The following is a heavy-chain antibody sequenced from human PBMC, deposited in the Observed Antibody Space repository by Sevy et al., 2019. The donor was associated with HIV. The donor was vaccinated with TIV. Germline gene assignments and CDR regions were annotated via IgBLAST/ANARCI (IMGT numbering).Heavy chain of an antibody. CDR3: AKAGTRSTYYYGSGSPEAGFDP. J-gene: IGHJ5*02. D-gene: IGHD3-10*01. CDR1: GFTFSSYA. Sequence: GGSLRLSCAASGFTFSSYAMSWVRQAPGKGLEWVSAISGSGGSTYYADSVKGRFTISRDNSKNTQYLQMNSLRAEDTAVYYCAKAGTRSTYYYGSGSPEAGFDPWGQGTLVTVSS. CDR2: ISGSGGST. V-gene: IGHV3-23*01.